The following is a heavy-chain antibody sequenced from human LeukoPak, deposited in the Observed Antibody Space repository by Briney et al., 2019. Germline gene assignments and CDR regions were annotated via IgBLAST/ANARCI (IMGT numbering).Heavy chain of an antibody. Sequence: ETLSLTCAVSDVSFTNYYWTWIRQAPGKGLEWVSAISGGDGNTYYADSVKGRFTISRDNSKNRLYLQMNSLRAEDTAVYYCASVCLQFLDYWGQGTLVTVSS. J-gene: IGHJ4*02. CDR1: DVSFTNYY. V-gene: IGHV3-23*01. CDR2: ISGGDGNT. CDR3: ASVCLQFLDY. D-gene: IGHD4-11*01.